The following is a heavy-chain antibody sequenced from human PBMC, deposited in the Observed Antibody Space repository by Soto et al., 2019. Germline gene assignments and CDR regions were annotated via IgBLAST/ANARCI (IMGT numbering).Heavy chain of an antibody. Sequence: QVQLQQWGAGLLKPSETLSLTCAVYCWSFSGYYWTWIRQPPGKGLEWIGEINHSGSTNYNPSLKSRVTISVDTSKNQFALKLSSVTAADKAVYYCARGWGRRFDYWGQGTLVTVSS. D-gene: IGHD7-27*01. CDR1: CWSFSGYY. CDR3: ARGWGRRFDY. J-gene: IGHJ4*02. V-gene: IGHV4-34*01. CDR2: INHSGST.